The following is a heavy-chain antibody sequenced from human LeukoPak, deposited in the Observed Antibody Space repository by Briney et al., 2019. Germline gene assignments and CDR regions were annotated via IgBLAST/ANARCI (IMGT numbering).Heavy chain of an antibody. D-gene: IGHD3-10*01. CDR2: IYDTGGT. CDR1: GGSVSDYY. CDR3: ARDSGTTGEVKFDP. Sequence: PSETLSLTCTISGGSVSDYYWSWIRQSPGKGLEWIGYIYDTGGTTYSPSLKSRVTISVDTSNNQFSLRLRFVTAADTAVYYCARDSGTTGEVKFDPWGQGTLVTVSS. J-gene: IGHJ5*02. V-gene: IGHV4-59*02.